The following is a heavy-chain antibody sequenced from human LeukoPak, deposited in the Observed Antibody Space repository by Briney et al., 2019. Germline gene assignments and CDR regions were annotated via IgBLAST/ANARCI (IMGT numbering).Heavy chain of an antibody. CDR1: GFTFSKYW. CDR3: AKDRGSGSNPGWFDP. CDR2: ISDSGGNT. Sequence: GGSLRLSCAASGFTFSKYWMSWVRQAPGKGLEWVSSISDSGGNTYYRDPVRGRFTISRDNSRNTLYLQLNSLTAEDTAIYYCAKDRGSGSNPGWFDPWGHGTLVTVSS. V-gene: IGHV3-23*01. J-gene: IGHJ5*02. D-gene: IGHD6-19*01.